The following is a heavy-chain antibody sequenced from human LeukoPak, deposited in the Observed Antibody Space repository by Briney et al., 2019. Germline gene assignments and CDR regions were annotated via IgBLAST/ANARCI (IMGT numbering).Heavy chain of an antibody. V-gene: IGHV1-18*01. D-gene: IGHD3-22*01. CDR2: ISAYNGNT. CDR1: GYTFTGYG. CDR3: ARDLGPDYYDSSGPDY. J-gene: IGHJ4*02. Sequence: ASVKVSCKASGYTFTGYGISWVRQAPGQGLEWMGWISAYNGNTNYAQKLQGRVTMTTDTSTSTAYMELRSLRSDDTAVYYCARDLGPDYYDSSGPDYWGQGTLVTVSS.